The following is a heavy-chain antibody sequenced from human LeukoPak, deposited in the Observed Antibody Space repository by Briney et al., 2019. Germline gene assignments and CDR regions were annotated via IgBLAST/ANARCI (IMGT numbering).Heavy chain of an antibody. D-gene: IGHD2/OR15-2a*01. CDR2: IYYSGST. V-gene: IGHV4-59*01. J-gene: IGHJ4*02. Sequence: SETLSLTCTVSGGSICSYYWSWIRPPSGKGLEWIGYIYYSGSTNYNPSLKSRVTISVDTSKNQFSLKLSSVTAADTAVYYCTRAFYGHYYFDYWGQGTLVTVSS. CDR3: TRAFYGHYYFDY. CDR1: GGSICSYY.